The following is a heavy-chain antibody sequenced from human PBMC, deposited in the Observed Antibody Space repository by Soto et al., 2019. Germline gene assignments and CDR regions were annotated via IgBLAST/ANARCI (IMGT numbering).Heavy chain of an antibody. V-gene: IGHV4-30-4*01. CDR3: ARGSMVRGEDAFDI. D-gene: IGHD3-10*01. CDR2: IYYSGST. J-gene: IGHJ3*02. Sequence: SETLSLTCTVSCGSISSGDYYWSWIRQPPGKGLEWIGYIYYSGSTYYNPSLKSRVTISVDTSKNQFSLKLSSVTAADTAVYYCARGSMVRGEDAFDIWGQGTMVTVSS. CDR1: CGSISSGDYY.